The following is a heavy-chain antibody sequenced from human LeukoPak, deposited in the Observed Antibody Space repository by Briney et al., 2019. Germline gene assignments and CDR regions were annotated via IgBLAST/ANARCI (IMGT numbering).Heavy chain of an antibody. D-gene: IGHD6-13*01. J-gene: IGHJ6*03. CDR2: IHHSGST. CDR1: GGSISSYY. V-gene: IGHV4-59*12. Sequence: SGTLSLTCTVSGGSISSYYWTWIRQSPEKGLEWSGYIHHSGSTNYNPSLKSRVTISIDTSKNQFSLKLSSVTALDTAVYYCARNRGIAAAGYYYYYMDVWGKGTTVTVSS. CDR3: ARNRGIAAAGYYYYYMDV.